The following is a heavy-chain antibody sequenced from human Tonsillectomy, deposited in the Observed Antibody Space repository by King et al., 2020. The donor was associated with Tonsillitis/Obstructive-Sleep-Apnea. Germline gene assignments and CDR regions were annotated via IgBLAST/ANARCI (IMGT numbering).Heavy chain of an antibody. D-gene: IGHD2-2*01. Sequence: QLQLQESGPGLVKPSQTLSLTCTVSGGSISSGGYYWSWIRQHPGKGLEWIGYIYYSGSTYYNPSLKSRVTISVDTSKNQFSLKLSSVTAADTAVYYCARVRLKVVVPADNWYFDLWGRGTLVTVSS. CDR2: IYYSGST. V-gene: IGHV4-31*03. CDR1: GGSISSGGYY. CDR3: ARVRLKVVVPADNWYFDL. J-gene: IGHJ2*01.